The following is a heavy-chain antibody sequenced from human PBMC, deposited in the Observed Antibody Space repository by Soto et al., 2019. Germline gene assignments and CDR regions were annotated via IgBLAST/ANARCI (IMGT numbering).Heavy chain of an antibody. CDR2: ISYDGSNK. CDR3: ARVFREQQLSCMDV. Sequence: PGGSLRLSCSASRFPFSSYAMHWVRKAPGKGLEWVAVISYDGSNKYYADSVKGRFTISRDNSKNTLYLQMNSLRAEDTAVYYCARVFREQQLSCMDVWGQGNKVTVSS. CDR1: RFPFSSYA. J-gene: IGHJ6*02. V-gene: IGHV3-30-3*01. D-gene: IGHD6-13*01.